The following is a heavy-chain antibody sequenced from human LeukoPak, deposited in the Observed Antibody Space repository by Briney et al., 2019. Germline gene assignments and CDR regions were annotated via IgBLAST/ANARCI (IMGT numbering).Heavy chain of an antibody. CDR2: ISGSGANT. J-gene: IGHJ4*02. Sequence: GGSLRLSCAASGFTFSSCAMNWVRQAPGKGLEWVSTISGSGANTYYADSVKGRFTISRDNSKDTLYLQMNSLKAEDTAVYYCTKDQNGYNTPGEYWGQGALVTVSS. V-gene: IGHV3-23*01. D-gene: IGHD5-24*01. CDR3: TKDQNGYNTPGEY. CDR1: GFTFSSCA.